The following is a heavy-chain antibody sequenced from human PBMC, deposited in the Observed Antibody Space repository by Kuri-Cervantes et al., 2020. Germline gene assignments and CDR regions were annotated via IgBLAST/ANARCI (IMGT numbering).Heavy chain of an antibody. CDR1: GFTFSDYY. J-gene: IGHJ6*03. Sequence: GGSLRLSCAASGFTFSDYYMSWIRQAPGKGLEWVSYISSSGSTIYYADSVKGRFTISRDNAKNSLYLQMNSLRAEDTAVYYCARAERQYYDFWSGYSSYYYYMDVWGKGTTVTVSS. CDR3: ARAERQYYDFWSGYSSYYYYMDV. V-gene: IGHV3-11*04. D-gene: IGHD3-3*01. CDR2: ISSSGSTI.